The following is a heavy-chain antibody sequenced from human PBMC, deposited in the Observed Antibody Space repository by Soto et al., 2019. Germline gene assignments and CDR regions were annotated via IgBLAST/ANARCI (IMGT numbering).Heavy chain of an antibody. CDR3: ARRRDGYNQLDY. J-gene: IGHJ4*02. CDR1: AYTFTSYY. Sequence: QVQLVQSGAEVKKPGASVRVSCKASAYTFTSYYIHWVRQAPGQGLEWMGTINPSGGSTSYAQKFQGRVTMTRDTSTSTVYMELSSLRSEDTAVYYCARRRDGYNQLDYWGQGTLVTVSS. D-gene: IGHD5-12*01. CDR2: INPSGGST. V-gene: IGHV1-46*01.